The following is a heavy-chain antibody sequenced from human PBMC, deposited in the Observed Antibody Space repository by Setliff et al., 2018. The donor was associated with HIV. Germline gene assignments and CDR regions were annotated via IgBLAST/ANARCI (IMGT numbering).Heavy chain of an antibody. Sequence: GGSLRLSCAASGFSVSNKYMSWVRQAPGKGLEWVGRIKSKTDGETEDYAAPVKGRFTISRDDSRSTLYLQMNSLITEDTALYYCTTAVAQNWYGSGNENYWGQGTLVTVSS. CDR3: TTAVAQNWYGSGNENY. V-gene: IGHV3-15*01. D-gene: IGHD3-10*01. CDR1: GFSVSNKY. J-gene: IGHJ4*02. CDR2: IKSKTDGETE.